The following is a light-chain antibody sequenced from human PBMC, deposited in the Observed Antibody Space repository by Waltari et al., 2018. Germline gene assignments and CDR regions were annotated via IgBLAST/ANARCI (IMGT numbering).Light chain of an antibody. CDR3: QAWDTRAAV. Sequence: SYELTQPPSVSVSPGQTAPITCSGDELGNKYASWYQQQPGQSPVLLIFEDDKRPSGIPGRFSGSNSGNTATLTITGTQALDEADYYCQAWDTRAAVFGGGTKLTVL. CDR1: ELGNKY. CDR2: EDD. J-gene: IGLJ3*02. V-gene: IGLV3-1*01.